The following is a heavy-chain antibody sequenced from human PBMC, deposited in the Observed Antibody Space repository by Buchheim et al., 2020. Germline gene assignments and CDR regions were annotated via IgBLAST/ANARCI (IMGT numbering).Heavy chain of an antibody. CDR3: AKDLGYCTSVNCYISGWFDS. J-gene: IGHJ5*01. CDR2: MSASGDKI. D-gene: IGHD2-2*02. CDR1: GFTFSTYA. Sequence: EVQLLESGGGLVEPGGSLRLSCAASGFTFSTYAMNWVRRAPGKGLEWISSMSASGDKIYYADSVQGRFTISRDNPNNMVFLEMKSLRAGDTAVYYCAKDLGYCTSVNCYISGWFDSWGQGTL. V-gene: IGHV3-23*01.